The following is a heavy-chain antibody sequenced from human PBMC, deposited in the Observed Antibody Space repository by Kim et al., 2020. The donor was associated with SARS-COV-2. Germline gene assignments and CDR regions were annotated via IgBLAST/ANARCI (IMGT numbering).Heavy chain of an antibody. CDR2: IYYSGST. J-gene: IGHJ4*02. CDR1: GGSISSSSYY. D-gene: IGHD2-15*01. Sequence: SETLSLTCTVSGGSISSSSYYWGWIRQPPGKGLEWIGSIYYSGSTYYNPSLKSRVTISVDTSKNQFSLKLSSVTAADTAVYYCALYSYGQRLHPLDYWGQGTLVTVSS. CDR3: ALYSYGQRLHPLDY. V-gene: IGHV4-39*01.